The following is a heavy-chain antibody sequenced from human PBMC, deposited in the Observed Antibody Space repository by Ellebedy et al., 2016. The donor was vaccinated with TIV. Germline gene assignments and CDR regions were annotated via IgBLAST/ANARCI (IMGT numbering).Heavy chain of an antibody. Sequence: GGSLRLSCAASGFSFSSYWMSWVRQAPGKGLEWVANINQGGSVKYYVDSVKGRFTISRDNAKNSLYLQMNSLRAEDTAVYHCATDGSYGDYRSPTHAFVFWGQGTMVSVAS. D-gene: IGHD4-17*01. J-gene: IGHJ3*01. V-gene: IGHV3-7*01. CDR3: ATDGSYGDYRSPTHAFVF. CDR1: GFSFSSYW. CDR2: INQGGSVK.